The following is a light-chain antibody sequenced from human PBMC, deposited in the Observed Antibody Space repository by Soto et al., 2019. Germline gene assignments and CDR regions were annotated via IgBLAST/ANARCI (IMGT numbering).Light chain of an antibody. CDR1: QGISSW. Sequence: DVQMTQSPSSVSASVGDRVTITCRARQGISSWLAWYHQKPGKAPKLLIYAASSLQSGVPSRFSGSGSGTDFTLTISSLQPEDFATYYCQQGNSFPLTFGGGTKVEIK. V-gene: IGKV1-12*01. CDR3: QQGNSFPLT. CDR2: AAS. J-gene: IGKJ4*01.